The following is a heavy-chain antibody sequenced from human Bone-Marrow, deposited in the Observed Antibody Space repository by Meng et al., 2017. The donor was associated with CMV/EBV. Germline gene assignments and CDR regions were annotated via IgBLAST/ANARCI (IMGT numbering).Heavy chain of an antibody. Sequence: SETLSLTCTVSGGSISSYYWSWIRQPPGKGLEWIGYIYYSGSTYYNPSLKSRVTISVDTSKNQFSLKLCSVTAADTAVYYCASYEYSSSSVAFDIWGQGTMVTVSS. D-gene: IGHD6-6*01. CDR1: GGSISSYY. J-gene: IGHJ3*02. CDR3: ASYEYSSSSVAFDI. V-gene: IGHV4-59*12. CDR2: IYYSGST.